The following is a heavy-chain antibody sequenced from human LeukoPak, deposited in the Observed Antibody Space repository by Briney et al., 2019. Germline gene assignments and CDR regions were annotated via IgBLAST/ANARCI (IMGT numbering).Heavy chain of an antibody. CDR3: ARNLWFGESSDAFDM. J-gene: IGHJ3*02. CDR2: INANSGGT. D-gene: IGHD3-10*01. Sequence: ASVKVSCKASGHTFTGYYMHWVRQAPGQGLEWMGWINANSGGTNYAQKFQGRVTMTRDTSISTAYMDMSSLRSDDTAVYYCARNLWFGESSDAFDMWGQGTMVTVSS. CDR1: GHTFTGYY. V-gene: IGHV1-2*02.